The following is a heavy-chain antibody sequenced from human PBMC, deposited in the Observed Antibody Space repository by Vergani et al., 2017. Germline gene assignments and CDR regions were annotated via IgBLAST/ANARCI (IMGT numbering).Heavy chain of an antibody. Sequence: EVQLVESGGGLVKPGGSLRLSCAASGFTFSSYSMNWVRQAPGKGLEWVSSISSSSSYIYYADSVKGRFTISRDNAKNSLYLQMNSLRAEDTAVYYCARDQGALEKPRVNYYDSSGYYTVDDWGQGTLVTVSS. J-gene: IGHJ4*02. CDR2: ISSSSSYI. CDR1: GFTFSSYS. V-gene: IGHV3-21*01. D-gene: IGHD3-22*01. CDR3: ARDQGALEKPRVNYYDSSGYYTVDD.